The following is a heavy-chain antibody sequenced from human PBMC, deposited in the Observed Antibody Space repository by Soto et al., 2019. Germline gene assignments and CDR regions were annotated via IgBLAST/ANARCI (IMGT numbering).Heavy chain of an antibody. D-gene: IGHD1-1*01. CDR2: IYATGTT. J-gene: IGHJ5*02. CDR3: VRDGTKTLRDWFDP. CDR1: GASISGFY. V-gene: IGHV4-4*07. Sequence: SETLSLTCTVSGASISGFYWSWIRKSAGKGLEWIGRIYATGTTDYNPSLKSRVMMSVDTSKKQFSLKLRSVTAADTAVYYCVRDGTKTLRDWFDPWGQGISITVSS.